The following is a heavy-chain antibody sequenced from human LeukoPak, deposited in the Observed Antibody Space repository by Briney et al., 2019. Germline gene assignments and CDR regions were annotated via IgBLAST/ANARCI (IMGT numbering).Heavy chain of an antibody. Sequence: AGGSLRLSCAASGFTFGTCSMNWVRQAPGKGLEWVASITSGSSYIYYADSVKGRFTISRDNAKNSLYLQMISLRAEDTAVYYCARGPNEGGGYPLNYWGQGTLVTVSS. CDR2: ITSGSSYI. CDR3: ARGPNEGGGYPLNY. D-gene: IGHD2-15*01. J-gene: IGHJ4*02. V-gene: IGHV3-21*01. CDR1: GFTFGTCS.